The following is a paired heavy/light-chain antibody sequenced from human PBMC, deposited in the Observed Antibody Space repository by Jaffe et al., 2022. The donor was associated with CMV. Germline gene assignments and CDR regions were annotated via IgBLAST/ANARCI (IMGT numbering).Light chain of an antibody. CDR1: QSISSY. CDR3: QQSYS. V-gene: IGKV1-39*01. Sequence: DIQMTQSPSSLSASVGDRVTITCRASQSISSYLNWYQQKPGKAPKLLIYAASSLQSGVPSRFSGSGSGTDFTLTISSLQPEDFATYYCQQSYSFGPGTKVDIK. J-gene: IGKJ3*01. CDR2: AAS.
Heavy chain of an antibody. Sequence: QVQLVQSGAEVKKPGASVKVSCKASGYTFTSYDINWVRQATGQGLEWMGWMNPNSGNTGYAQKFQGRVTMTRNTSISTAYMELSSLRSEDTAVYYCASRPPLWFGEYYYYGMDVWGQGTTVTVSS. CDR2: MNPNSGNT. V-gene: IGHV1-8*01. D-gene: IGHD3-10*01. J-gene: IGHJ6*02. CDR1: GYTFTSYD. CDR3: ASRPPLWFGEYYYYGMDV.